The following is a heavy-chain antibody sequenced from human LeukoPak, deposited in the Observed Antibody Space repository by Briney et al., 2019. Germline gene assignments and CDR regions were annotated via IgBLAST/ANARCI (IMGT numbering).Heavy chain of an antibody. D-gene: IGHD3-16*01. CDR3: ARNGGTTFDY. CDR2: ISSSSSYI. CDR1: GFTFSSYS. Sequence: GGSLRLSCAASGFTFSSYSMNWVRQAPGKGLEWVSSISSSSSYIYYADSVKGRFTISRDNAKNTLYLQMNSLRAEDTAVYYCARNGGTTFDYWGQGTLVTVSS. J-gene: IGHJ4*02. V-gene: IGHV3-21*01.